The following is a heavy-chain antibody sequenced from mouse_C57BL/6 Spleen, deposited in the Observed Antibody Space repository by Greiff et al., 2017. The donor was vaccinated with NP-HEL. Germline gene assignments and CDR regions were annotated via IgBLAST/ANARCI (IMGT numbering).Heavy chain of an antibody. CDR2: IYPGDGDT. J-gene: IGHJ3*01. CDR1: GYAFSSSW. V-gene: IGHV1-82*01. Sequence: QVQLQQSGPELVKPGASVKISCKASGYAFSSSWMNWVKQRPGKGLEWIGRIYPGDGDTNYNGKFKGKAKLTADKSSSTAYMQLSSLTSEDSAVYFCARVEGYDYDLFAYWGQGTLVTVSA. CDR3: ARVEGYDYDLFAY. D-gene: IGHD2-4*01.